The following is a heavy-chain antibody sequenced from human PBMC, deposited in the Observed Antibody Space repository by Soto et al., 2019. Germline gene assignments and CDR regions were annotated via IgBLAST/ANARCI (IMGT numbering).Heavy chain of an antibody. CDR1: GYTFTNYG. CDR2: ISAYSGHT. V-gene: IGHV1-18*01. CDR3: ARRPHLADNVELDY. J-gene: IGHJ4*02. D-gene: IGHD6-19*01. Sequence: QVPLVQSGAEVKKPGASVTVSCKASGYTFTNYGINWVRQAPGQGLEWMGWISAYSGHTNYAQKLQDRVTMTTDTSTSTAYMELRSLRSDDTAVYYCARRPHLADNVELDYWGQGTLVTVS.